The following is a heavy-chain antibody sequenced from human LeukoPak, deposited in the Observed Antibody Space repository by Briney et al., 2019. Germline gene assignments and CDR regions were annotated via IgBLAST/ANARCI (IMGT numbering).Heavy chain of an antibody. Sequence: PEGPLRLSCAASGFSISTYEMNWVRKAPGKGLEWVSYFRSSRGTIYYADSVRGRFTVSGDSAKNSLYLQMNSLRADDTAVYYCARGTLLNAFDIWGQGTMVTVSS. CDR1: GFSISTYE. J-gene: IGHJ3*02. V-gene: IGHV3-48*03. CDR2: FRSSRGTI. CDR3: ARGTLLNAFDI. D-gene: IGHD1-26*01.